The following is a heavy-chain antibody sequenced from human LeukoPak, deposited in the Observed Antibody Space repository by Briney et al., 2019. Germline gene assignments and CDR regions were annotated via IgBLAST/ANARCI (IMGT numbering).Heavy chain of an antibody. CDR3: ARGGMLFGESHFDY. CDR1: GGSTSNYY. Sequence: SETLSLTCTVSGGSTSNYYWSWIRQPPGKGLECTGYIYYSGSTNYNPSLKSRVTISVDTSKNQFSLKLSSVTAADTAVYYCARGGMLFGESHFDYWGQGTLVTVSS. J-gene: IGHJ4*02. CDR2: IYYSGST. D-gene: IGHD3-10*02. V-gene: IGHV4-59*01.